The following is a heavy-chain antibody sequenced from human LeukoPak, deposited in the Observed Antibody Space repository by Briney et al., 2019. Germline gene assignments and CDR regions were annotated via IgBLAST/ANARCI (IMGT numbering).Heavy chain of an antibody. CDR2: ISSSGNTI. CDR3: ASGNYDSSGYSRDY. Sequence: GGSLRLSCAASGFTFSDYYMSWIRQAPGKGLEWVSYISSSGNTIYYADSVKGRFTISRDNAKNSLYLQTNSLRAEDTAVYYCASGNYDSSGYSRDYWGQGTLVTVSS. D-gene: IGHD3-22*01. J-gene: IGHJ4*02. V-gene: IGHV3-11*01. CDR1: GFTFSDYY.